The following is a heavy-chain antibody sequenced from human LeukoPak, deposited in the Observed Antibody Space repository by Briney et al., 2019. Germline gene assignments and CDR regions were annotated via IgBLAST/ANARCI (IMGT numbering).Heavy chain of an antibody. J-gene: IGHJ4*02. D-gene: IGHD2-15*01. CDR3: ARLGFCFDSHCLDDY. V-gene: IGHV4-59*11. Sequence: SETLSLTCTVSGGSISSHYWSWIRQPPGKGLEYVGYIYYSGSTNYNPSLKSRVTISVDTSKNQFSLKLRSVTPADTAVYFCARLGFCFDSHCLDDYWGQGTLVTVSS. CDR1: GGSISSHY. CDR2: IYYSGST.